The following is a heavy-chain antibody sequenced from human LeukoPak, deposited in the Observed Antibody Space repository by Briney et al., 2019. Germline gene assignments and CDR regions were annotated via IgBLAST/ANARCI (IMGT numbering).Heavy chain of an antibody. CDR2: ISYDGSNK. V-gene: IGHV3-30-3*01. D-gene: IGHD6-13*01. J-gene: IGHJ4*02. CDR3: ARSLAAADY. Sequence: PGGSLRLSCAASGFTFSSYAMHWVRQAPGKGLEWVAVISYDGSNKYYADSVKGRFTISRDNSKNTLYLQMNSLRAEDAAVYYCARSLAAADYWGQGTLVTVSS. CDR1: GFTFSSYA.